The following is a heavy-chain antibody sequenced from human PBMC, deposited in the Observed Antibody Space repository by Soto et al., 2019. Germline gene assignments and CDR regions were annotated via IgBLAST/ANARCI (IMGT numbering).Heavy chain of an antibody. CDR1: GGSFSGYD. Sequence: PSETLSLTCAVYGGSFSGYDWSWIRQPSGKGLEWIGEINHSGSTNYNPSLKSRVTISVDTSKNQFSLKLSSVTAADTAVYYCARGPVNKYYYYYYMDVWGKGTTVTVSS. V-gene: IGHV4-34*01. J-gene: IGHJ6*03. CDR2: INHSGST. D-gene: IGHD3-22*01. CDR3: ARGPVNKYYYYYYMDV.